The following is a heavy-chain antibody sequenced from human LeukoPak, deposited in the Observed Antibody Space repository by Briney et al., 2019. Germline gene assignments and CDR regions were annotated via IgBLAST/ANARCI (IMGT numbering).Heavy chain of an antibody. V-gene: IGHV1-18*01. CDR1: GYTFTSYG. CDR3: ASRSSSTGAFDI. CDR2: ISAYNGNT. D-gene: IGHD6-13*01. Sequence: ASVKVSCKASGYTFTSYGISWVRQAPGQGLEWVGWISAYNGNTNYAQKLQGRVTMTTDTSTSTAYMELRSLRSDDTAVYYCASRSSSTGAFDIWGQGTMVTVSS. J-gene: IGHJ3*02.